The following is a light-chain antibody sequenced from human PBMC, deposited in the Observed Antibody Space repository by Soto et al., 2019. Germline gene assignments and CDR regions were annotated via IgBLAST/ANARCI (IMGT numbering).Light chain of an antibody. CDR2: DVS. CDR3: SSYTSSSTVV. CDR1: SSDVGGYNY. Sequence: QSALTQPASVSGSPLQSITISCTGTSSDVGGYNYVSWYQQHPGKAPKLMIYDVSNRPSGVSNRFSGSKSGNTASLTISGLQAEDEADYYCSSYTSSSTVVFGGGTKVTVL. V-gene: IGLV2-14*01. J-gene: IGLJ2*01.